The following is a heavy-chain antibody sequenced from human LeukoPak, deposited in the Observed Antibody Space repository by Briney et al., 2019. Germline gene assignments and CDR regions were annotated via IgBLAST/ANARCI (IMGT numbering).Heavy chain of an antibody. CDR2: INSDGSST. J-gene: IGHJ4*02. D-gene: IGHD6-6*01. V-gene: IGHV3-74*01. CDR1: GFTFSSYW. CDR3: GRSSYSSSGGAPDC. Sequence: GGSLRLSCAASGFTFSSYWMHWVRQAPGKGLVWVSRINSDGSSTNYAGSVKGRFTVSRDSAKNTLYLQMNSLRAEDTAVYYCGRSSYSSSGGAPDCWGQGTLVTVSS.